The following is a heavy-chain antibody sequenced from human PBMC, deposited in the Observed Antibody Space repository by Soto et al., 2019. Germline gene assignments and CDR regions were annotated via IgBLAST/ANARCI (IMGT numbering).Heavy chain of an antibody. Sequence: QITLKESGPTLVKPTQTLTLTCTFSGFSLSTSGVGVGWIRQPPGKALEWLALIYWDDDKRYSPSLKSRLTITKDTSKNQVVLTMTNMDPVDTATYYCAHCSYDILTGYYIPHYWGQGTLVTVST. D-gene: IGHD3-9*01. CDR3: AHCSYDILTGYYIPHY. J-gene: IGHJ4*02. CDR2: IYWDDDK. V-gene: IGHV2-5*02. CDR1: GFSLSTSGVG.